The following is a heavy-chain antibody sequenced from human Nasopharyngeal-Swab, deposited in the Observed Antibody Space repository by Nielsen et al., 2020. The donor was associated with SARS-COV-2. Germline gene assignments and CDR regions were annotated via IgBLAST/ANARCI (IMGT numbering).Heavy chain of an antibody. D-gene: IGHD2-2*01. CDR1: GFTFSSYA. J-gene: IGHJ6*02. Sequence: GGSLRLSCAASGFTFSSYAMSWVRQAPGKGLEWVSVIYSGGSTYYADSVKGRFTISRDNSKNTLYLQMNSLRAEDTAVYYCARVPCSSTSCYVGGYGMDVWGQGTTVTVSS. CDR3: ARVPCSSTSCYVGGYGMDV. CDR2: IYSGGST. V-gene: IGHV3-53*01.